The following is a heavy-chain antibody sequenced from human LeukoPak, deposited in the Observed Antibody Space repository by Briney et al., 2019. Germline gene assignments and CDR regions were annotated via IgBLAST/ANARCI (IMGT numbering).Heavy chain of an antibody. CDR1: GFTFSSHR. V-gene: IGHV3-48*01. J-gene: IGHJ4*02. D-gene: IGHD4-23*01. CDR2: ISGSSDDI. CDR3: ARADYGGNSLYFDY. Sequence: GGSLRLSCAASGFTFSSHRMNWVRQAPGKGLEWVADISGSSDDIHYADSVTGRFTISRDNAKNSVYLQMNSLRAEDTAVYYCARADYGGNSLYFDYWGQGTLVTVSS.